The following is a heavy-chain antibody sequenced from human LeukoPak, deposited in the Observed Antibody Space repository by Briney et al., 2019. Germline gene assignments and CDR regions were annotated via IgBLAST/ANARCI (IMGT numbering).Heavy chain of an antibody. V-gene: IGHV4-59*12. J-gene: IGHJ4*02. CDR1: GGSISSYY. CDR2: IYYSGST. CDR3: ARHSSSWYSFDY. D-gene: IGHD6-13*01. Sequence: SETLSLTCTVSGGSISSYYWSWIRQPPGKGLEWIGYIYYSGSTNYNPSLKSRVTLSVDTSKNQYSLKVTSVTAADTAVYYCARHSSSWYSFDYWGQGTLVSVSS.